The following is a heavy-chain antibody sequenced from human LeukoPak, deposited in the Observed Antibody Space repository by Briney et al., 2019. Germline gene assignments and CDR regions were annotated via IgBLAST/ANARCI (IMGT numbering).Heavy chain of an antibody. CDR1: GFTFRSYA. V-gene: IGHV3-30*01. CDR3: ARGYCSSTFCDLDFDY. D-gene: IGHD2-2*01. CDR2: ISYDGSNK. J-gene: IGHJ4*02. Sequence: GGSLRLSCAASGFTFRSYAMHWVRQASGKGLEWVAIISYDGSNKYYADSVRGRFTISRDNSKNTLYLQMNSLRLEDTAVYYCARGYCSSTFCDLDFDYWGQGTLVTVSS.